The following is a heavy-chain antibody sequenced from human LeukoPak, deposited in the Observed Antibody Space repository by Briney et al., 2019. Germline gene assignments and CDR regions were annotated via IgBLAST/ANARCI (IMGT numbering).Heavy chain of an antibody. D-gene: IGHD3-22*01. CDR2: ISSRSSTI. CDR1: GCTFSSYS. CDR3: ARDVTYYDSSGSTTFDY. J-gene: IGHJ4*02. V-gene: IGHV3-48*01. Sequence: GGALRVSCVASGCTFSSYSMNWVREAPGKGLEGVSYISSRSSTIYYADSVNGRFTISRDNAKNSLYLQMNSLRAEDTAVYYCARDVTYYDSSGSTTFDYWGQGTLVTVSS.